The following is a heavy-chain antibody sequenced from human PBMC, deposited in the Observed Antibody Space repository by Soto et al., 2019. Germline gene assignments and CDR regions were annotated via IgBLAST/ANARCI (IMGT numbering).Heavy chain of an antibody. V-gene: IGHV3-30-3*01. D-gene: IGHD2-21*02. CDR1: GFTFSSYA. J-gene: IGHJ2*01. Sequence: QVQLVESGGGVVQPGRSLRLSCAASGFTFSSYAMHWVRQAPGKGLEWVAVISYDGSNKYYADSVKGRFTISRDNSTNTLYLQMNSLRAEDTAVYYCARQGAYCGGDCYWYFDLWGRGTLVTVSS. CDR3: ARQGAYCGGDCYWYFDL. CDR2: ISYDGSNK.